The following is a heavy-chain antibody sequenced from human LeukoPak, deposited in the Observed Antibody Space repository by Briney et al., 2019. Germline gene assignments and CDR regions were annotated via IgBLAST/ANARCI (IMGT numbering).Heavy chain of an antibody. J-gene: IGHJ4*02. V-gene: IGHV3-30*18. CDR3: AKDVVGQQWPENC. D-gene: IGHD6-19*01. CDR2: ISYDGSNK. Sequence: GGSLRLSCAASGFTFSSYGMHGGSQAPRKGLEWVAVISYDGSNKYYADSVKGRFTISRDNSKNTLYLQMNSLRPEDTAVYYCAKDVVGQQWPENCWGQGTLVTVSS. CDR1: GFTFSSYG.